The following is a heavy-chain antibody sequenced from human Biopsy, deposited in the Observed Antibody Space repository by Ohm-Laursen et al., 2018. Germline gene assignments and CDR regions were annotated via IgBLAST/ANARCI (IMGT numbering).Heavy chain of an antibody. CDR2: ISDIGSST. J-gene: IGHJ2*01. CDR1: GFTVSSNY. D-gene: IGHD2-15*01. CDR3: AKDQPDLAVVVAAHWYFDL. Sequence: SLRLSCAASGFTVSSNYMTWVRQAPGKGLEWVSAISDIGSSTFYSDSVKGRFTISRDNSKKTLYLQMNSLRAEDTAIYYCAKDQPDLAVVVAAHWYFDLWGRGTLVTVSS. V-gene: IGHV3-23*01.